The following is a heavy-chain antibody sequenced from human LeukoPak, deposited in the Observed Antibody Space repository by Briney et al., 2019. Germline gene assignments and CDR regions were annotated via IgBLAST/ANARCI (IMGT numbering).Heavy chain of an antibody. CDR3: ARLGGLSAYYYYMDV. D-gene: IGHD3/OR15-3a*01. J-gene: IGHJ6*03. Sequence: PSETLSLTCTVSNGSINEHYCSWVRQTAGKGLEWIGRIYVSGNSNYNPSLKSRVTMSVEESKNQISLKLRSVTAADTAVYYCARLGGLSAYYYYMDVWGKGTTVTVS. V-gene: IGHV4-4*07. CDR2: IYVSGNS. CDR1: NGSINEHY.